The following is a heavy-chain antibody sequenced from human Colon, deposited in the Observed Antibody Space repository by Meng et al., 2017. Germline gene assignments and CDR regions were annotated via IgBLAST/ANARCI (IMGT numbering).Heavy chain of an antibody. V-gene: IGHV3-48*03. CDR2: ISSSGSTI. Sequence: GGSLRLSCAASGFTFSSYEMNWVRQAPGKGLEWVSYISSSGSTIYYADSVKGRFTISRDNAKNSLYLQMNSPRAEDTAVYYCAREGVTTFPLDAFDIWGQGTMVTVSS. CDR1: GFTFSSYE. D-gene: IGHD2/OR15-2a*01. J-gene: IGHJ3*02. CDR3: AREGVTTFPLDAFDI.